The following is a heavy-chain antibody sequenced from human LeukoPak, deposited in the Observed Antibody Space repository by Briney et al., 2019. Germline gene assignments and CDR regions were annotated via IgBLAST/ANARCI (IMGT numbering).Heavy chain of an antibody. CDR3: ARGLLRGFLEWPSHFAY. V-gene: IGHV1-2*02. CDR2: INPNSGGT. J-gene: IGHJ4*02. CDR1: GYTFTGYY. D-gene: IGHD3-3*01. Sequence: ASVKVSCKASGYTFTGYYIHWMRLPPAQGLEWMGFINPNSGGTTYAQKFQSRVTITRDTATRTAYMELSELRSDDTTVDYDARGLLRGFLEWPSHFAYWGQGTLVTVSS.